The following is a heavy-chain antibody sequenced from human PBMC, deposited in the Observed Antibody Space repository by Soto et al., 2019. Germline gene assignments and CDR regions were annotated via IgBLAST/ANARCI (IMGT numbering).Heavy chain of an antibody. CDR3: ARSGIVVVPAATAEFAP. CDR2: IIPILGIA. CDR1: GGTFSSYT. V-gene: IGHV1-69*02. D-gene: IGHD2-2*01. J-gene: IGHJ5*02. Sequence: SVKVSCKASGGTFSSYTISWVRQAPGQGLEWMGRIIPILGIANYAQKFQGRVTITADKSTSTAYMELSSLRSEDTAVYYCARSGIVVVPAATAEFAPWGQGTLVPVSS.